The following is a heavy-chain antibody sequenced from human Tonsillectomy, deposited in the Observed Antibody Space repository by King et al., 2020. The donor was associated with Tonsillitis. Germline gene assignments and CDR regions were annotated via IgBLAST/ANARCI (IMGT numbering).Heavy chain of an antibody. CDR2: IYSGGST. CDR3: AVGVTGTTWGFWMPFDY. V-gene: IGHV3-66*01. CDR1: GFTVSSNY. D-gene: IGHD1-20*01. J-gene: IGHJ4*02. Sequence: QLVQSGGGLVQPGGSLRLSCAASGFTVSSNYMSWVRQAPGKGLEWVSIIYSGGSTYYADSVKGRFTISRDNSKNTLYLQMNSLRAEDTAVYYCAVGVTGTTWGFWMPFDYWGQGTLVTVSS.